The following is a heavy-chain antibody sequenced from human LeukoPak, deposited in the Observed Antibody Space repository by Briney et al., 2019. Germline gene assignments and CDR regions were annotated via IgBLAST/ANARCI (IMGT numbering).Heavy chain of an antibody. CDR1: GGSINSGDYY. D-gene: IGHD3-10*01. CDR3: ARSPHIWFAERGWFDP. CDR2: IYYSGST. J-gene: IGHJ5*02. Sequence: SETLSLTCTVSGGSINSGDYYWVWIRRPPGKGLEWIGSIYYSGSTSCNPSLKSRVTMTVDTSKSQFSLKLSSVTAADTAVYFCARSPHIWFAERGWFDPWGQGTLVTVSS. V-gene: IGHV4-39*07.